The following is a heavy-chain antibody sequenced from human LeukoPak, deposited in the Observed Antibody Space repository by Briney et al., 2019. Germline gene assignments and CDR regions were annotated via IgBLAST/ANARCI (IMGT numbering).Heavy chain of an antibody. CDR3: ARDYYYESSGYYGRRGFDY. CDR1: GFTFSSYS. CDR2: ISSSSSYK. D-gene: IGHD3-22*01. Sequence: PGGSLRLSCAASGFTFSSYSMNWVRQAPGKGLERVSFISSSSSYKYYADSVKGRLTISRDNAKNSLYLQMNSLRAEDTAVYYCARDYYYESSGYYGRRGFDYWGQGTLVTVSS. V-gene: IGHV3-21*01. J-gene: IGHJ4*02.